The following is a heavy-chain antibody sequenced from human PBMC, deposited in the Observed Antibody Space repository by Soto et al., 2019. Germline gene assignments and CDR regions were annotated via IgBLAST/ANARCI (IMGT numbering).Heavy chain of an antibody. CDR1: GGTFSSYA. CDR2: IIPIFGTA. CDR3: ARTLTMVPGIYSFGMDV. D-gene: IGHD3-10*01. Sequence: QVQLVQSGAEVKKPGSSVKVSCKASGGTFSSYAISWVRQAPGQGLEWMGGIIPIFGTANYAQKFEGRVTITADESPSADYMELSSLRSDDTAVYYCARTLTMVPGIYSFGMDVWGKGTKVTVSS. J-gene: IGHJ6*04. V-gene: IGHV1-69*01.